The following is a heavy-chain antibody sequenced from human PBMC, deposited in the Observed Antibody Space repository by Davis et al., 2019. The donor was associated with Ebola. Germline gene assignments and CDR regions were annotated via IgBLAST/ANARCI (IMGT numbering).Heavy chain of an antibody. Sequence: GGSLRLSCAASGFTFSSYSMNWVRQAPGKGLEWVSSISSSSSYIYYADSVKGRFTISRDNAKNSLYLQMNSLRAEETAVYYCARWLRFRGYYYGMDVWGQGTTVTVSS. J-gene: IGHJ6*02. V-gene: IGHV3-21*04. CDR1: GFTFSSYS. CDR2: ISSSSSYI. D-gene: IGHD3-10*01. CDR3: ARWLRFRGYYYGMDV.